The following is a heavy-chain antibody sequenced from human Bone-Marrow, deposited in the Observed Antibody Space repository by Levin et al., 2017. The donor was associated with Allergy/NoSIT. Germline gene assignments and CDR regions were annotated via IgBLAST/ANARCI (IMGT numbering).Heavy chain of an antibody. CDR1: GGSIRSSSYY. CDR2: IYYSGST. J-gene: IGHJ3*02. V-gene: IGHV4-39*07. CDR3: ARYPAGGTMRDLSRRDAFDI. D-gene: IGHD3-22*01. Sequence: SQTLSLTCTVSGGSIRSSSYYWGWIRQPPGKGLEWIGSIYYSGSTYYNPSLKSRVTISVDTSKNQFSLKLSSVTAADTAVYYCARYPAGGTMRDLSRRDAFDIWGQGTMVTVSS.